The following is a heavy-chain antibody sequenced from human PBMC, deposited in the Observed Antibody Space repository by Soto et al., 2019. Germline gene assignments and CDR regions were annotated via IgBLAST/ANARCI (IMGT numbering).Heavy chain of an antibody. CDR1: GFTFRNYD. V-gene: IGHV3-13*05. CDR2: ISAAGDP. J-gene: IGHJ6*02. CDR3: ARTGRDFYGLDV. D-gene: IGHD1-1*01. Sequence: EVQLVESGGGLVQPGGSLRLSCEASGFTFRNYDMHWVRQGTGKGLEWVSGISAAGDPDYADSVEGRFTITSENAQNSFFLQMNSLRVGDTAVYYCARTGRDFYGLDVWGQGTTV.